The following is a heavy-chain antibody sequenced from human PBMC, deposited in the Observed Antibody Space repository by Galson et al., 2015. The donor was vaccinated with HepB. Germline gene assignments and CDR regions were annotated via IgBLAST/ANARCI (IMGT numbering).Heavy chain of an antibody. CDR3: ARGYYGSGSPRLRFDY. J-gene: IGHJ4*02. D-gene: IGHD3-10*01. CDR1: GFTFSSYA. V-gene: IGHV3-23*01. CDR2: ISGSGGST. Sequence: SLRLSCAASGFTFSSYAMSWVRQAPGKGLEWVSAISGSGGSTYYADSVKGRFTISRDNSKNTLYLQMNSLRAEDTAVYYCARGYYGSGSPRLRFDYWGQGTLVTVSS.